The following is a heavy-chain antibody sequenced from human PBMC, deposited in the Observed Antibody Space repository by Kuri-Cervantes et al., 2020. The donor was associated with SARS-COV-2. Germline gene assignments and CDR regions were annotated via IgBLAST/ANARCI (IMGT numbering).Heavy chain of an antibody. V-gene: IGHV4-38-2*02. CDR1: GYSISSGYY. Sequence: SETLSLTCTVSGYSISSGYYWGWIRQPPGKGLEWIGSIYHSGSTYYNPSLKSRVTISVDTSKNQFSLKLSSVTAADTAVYYCAREDRGWLDPWGQGTLVTVSS. J-gene: IGHJ5*02. CDR2: IYHSGST. CDR3: AREDRGWLDP.